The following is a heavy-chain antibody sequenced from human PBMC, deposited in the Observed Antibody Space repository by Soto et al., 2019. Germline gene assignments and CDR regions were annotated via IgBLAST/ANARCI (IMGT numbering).Heavy chain of an antibody. J-gene: IGHJ6*02. V-gene: IGHV1-69*06. CDR1: GCTFSSYA. D-gene: IGHD3-10*01. CDR2: IIPIFGTA. Sequence: SVKVSCKASGCTFSSYAISWVRQAPGQGLEWMGGIIPIFGTANYAQKFQGKVTITADKSTSTAYMELSSLRSEDTAVYYCARDPYYYGSGRTDYGMDVWGQGTTVTVSS. CDR3: ARDPYYYGSGRTDYGMDV.